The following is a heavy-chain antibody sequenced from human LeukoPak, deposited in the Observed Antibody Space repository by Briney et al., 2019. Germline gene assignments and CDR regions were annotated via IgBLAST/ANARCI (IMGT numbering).Heavy chain of an antibody. V-gene: IGHV4-34*01. D-gene: IGHD3-3*01. CDR3: ARGTRYYDFWSGYHFDY. CDR1: GGSFSGYY. CDR2: INHSGST. Sequence: SETLSLTCAVYGGSFSGYYWSWIRQPPGKGLGIGEINHSGSTNYNPSLKSRVTISVDTSKNQFSLKLSSVTTADTAVYYCARGTRYYDFWSGYHFDYWGQGTLVTVSS. J-gene: IGHJ4*02.